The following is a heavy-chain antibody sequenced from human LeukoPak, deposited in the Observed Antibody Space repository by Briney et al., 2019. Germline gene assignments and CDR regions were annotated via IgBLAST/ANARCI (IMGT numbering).Heavy chain of an antibody. CDR1: GGSISTYY. CDR3: ARRYRRDGYNPYWYFDL. Sequence: SETLSLTCTVSGGSISTYYWSWIRQPPGKGLEWIGYIYYSGSTNYNPSLKSRVTISVDTSKNQFSLKLTSVTAADTAVYSCARRYRRDGYNPYWYFDLWGRGTLVTVSS. CDR2: IYYSGST. J-gene: IGHJ2*01. V-gene: IGHV4-59*08. D-gene: IGHD5-24*01.